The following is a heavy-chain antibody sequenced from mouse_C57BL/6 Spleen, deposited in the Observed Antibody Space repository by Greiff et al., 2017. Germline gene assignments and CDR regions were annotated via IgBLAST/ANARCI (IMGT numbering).Heavy chain of an antibody. CDR1: GYSITSGYY. CDR2: ISYDGSN. V-gene: IGHV3-6*01. Sequence: EVKLQESGPGLVKPSQSLSLTCSVTGYSITSGYYWNWIRQFPGNKLEWMGYISYDGSNNYNPSLKNRISITRDTSKNQFFLKLNSVTTEDTATYYCARGGLYGGCYFDYWGQGTTLTVSS. J-gene: IGHJ2*01. D-gene: IGHD1-1*02. CDR3: ARGGLYGGCYFDY.